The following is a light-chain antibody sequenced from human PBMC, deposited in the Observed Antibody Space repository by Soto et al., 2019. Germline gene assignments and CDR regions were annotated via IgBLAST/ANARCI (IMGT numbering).Light chain of an antibody. V-gene: IGLV2-14*02. CDR2: EVS. J-gene: IGLJ2*01. CDR3: SSYTGTNNLV. CDR1: SSDVGSYNL. Sequence: QSALTQPASVSGSPGQSITISCTGTSSDVGSYNLVSWYQQHPGKAPKLMIYEVSKRLSGVPDRFSGSKSGNTASLTVSGLQAEDEADYYCSSYTGTNNLVFGGGTKLTVL.